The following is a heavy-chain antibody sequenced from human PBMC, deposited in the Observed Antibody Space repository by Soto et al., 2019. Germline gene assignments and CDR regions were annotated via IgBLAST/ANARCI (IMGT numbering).Heavy chain of an antibody. CDR1: GASISSGGYY. J-gene: IGHJ6*02. V-gene: IGHV4-31*03. D-gene: IGHD3-9*01. CDR2: IYYSGST. CDR3: ARDQAYYDILTGYGGMDV. Sequence: PSETLSLTCTVSGASISSGGYYWSWIRQHPGKGLERIGYIYYSGSTYYNPSLKSRVTISVATSKNQFSLKLSSVTAADTAVYYCARDQAYYDILTGYGGMDVWGQGTTVT.